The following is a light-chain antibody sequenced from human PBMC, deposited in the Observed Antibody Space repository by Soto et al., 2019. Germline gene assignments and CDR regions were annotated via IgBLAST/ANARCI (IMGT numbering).Light chain of an antibody. J-gene: IGKJ1*01. CDR3: QQYNIWPRA. V-gene: IGKV3-15*01. CDR1: QSVSTY. CDR2: GAS. Sequence: EIVMTQSPATLSVSPGERATLSCRASQSVSTYLAWYQQKPGQAPRLLIYGASTRATGIPARFSGSGSGTEFTLTISSLQSEDFAVYYCQQYNIWPRAFGQGTKVDIK.